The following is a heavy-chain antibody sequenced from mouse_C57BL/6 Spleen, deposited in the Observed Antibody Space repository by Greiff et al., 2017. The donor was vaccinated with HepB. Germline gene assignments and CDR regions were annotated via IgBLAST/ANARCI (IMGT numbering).Heavy chain of an antibody. D-gene: IGHD1-1*01. Sequence: VQLQQPGAELVKPGASVKLSCKASGYTFTSYWMHWVKQRPGQGLEWIGMIHPNSGSTNYNEKFKSKATLTVDKSSSTAYMQLSSLTSEDSAVYYCAVGSSYVDWYFDVWGTGTTDTVSS. V-gene: IGHV1-64*01. CDR2: IHPNSGST. CDR3: AVGSSYVDWYFDV. J-gene: IGHJ1*03. CDR1: GYTFTSYW.